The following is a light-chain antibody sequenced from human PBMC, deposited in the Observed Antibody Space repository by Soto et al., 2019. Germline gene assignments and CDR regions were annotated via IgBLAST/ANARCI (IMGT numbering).Light chain of an antibody. V-gene: IGLV2-14*01. CDR2: DVS. Sequence: QSALTQPASVSGSPGRSITISCTGTSSDVGGYNYVSWYQQHPGKAPKLMIYDVSNRPSGVSNRFSGSKSGNTASLTISGLQAEDEADYYCSSYTSSSTLYVFGTGTKVTVL. J-gene: IGLJ1*01. CDR3: SSYTSSSTLYV. CDR1: SSDVGGYNY.